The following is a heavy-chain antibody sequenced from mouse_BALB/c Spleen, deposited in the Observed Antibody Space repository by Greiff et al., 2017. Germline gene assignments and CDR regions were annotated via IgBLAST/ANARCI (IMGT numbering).Heavy chain of an antibody. D-gene: IGHD1-1*01. CDR2: IYPGNVNT. J-gene: IGHJ4*01. CDR1: GYTFTSYY. V-gene: IGHV1S56*01. CDR3: ARSLTGAMDY. Sequence: VQLQQSGPELVKPGASVRISCKASGYTFTSYYIHWVKQRPGQGLEWIGWIYPGNVNTKYNEKFKGKATLTADKSSSTAYMQLSSLTSEDSAVYFCARSLTGAMDYWGQGTSVTVSS.